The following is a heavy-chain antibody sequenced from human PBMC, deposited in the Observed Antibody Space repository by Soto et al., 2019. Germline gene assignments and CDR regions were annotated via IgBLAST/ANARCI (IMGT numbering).Heavy chain of an antibody. CDR3: ARDRSAYYYDSSGYRAFDY. V-gene: IGHV1-69*01. CDR1: GGTFSSYA. Sequence: QVQLVQSGAEVKKPGSSVKVSCKASGGTFSSYAISWVRQAPGQGLEWMGGIIPIFGTANYAQKFQGRVTSTGDESTSTAYMELSSLRSEDTAVYYCARDRSAYYYDSSGYRAFDYWGQGTLVTVSS. D-gene: IGHD3-22*01. CDR2: IIPIFGTA. J-gene: IGHJ4*02.